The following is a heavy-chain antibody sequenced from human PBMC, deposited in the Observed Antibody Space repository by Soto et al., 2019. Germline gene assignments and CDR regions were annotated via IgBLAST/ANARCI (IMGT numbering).Heavy chain of an antibody. D-gene: IGHD1-1*01. CDR2: MNPNSGNR. CDR1: GYTFSSYD. J-gene: IGHJ5*02. V-gene: IGHV1-8*01. Sequence: QVQLVQSGAEVKKPGASVKVSCKASGYTFSSYDINWVRQATGLGLEWMGWMNPNSGNRGYAQKFQGRVTLTRNTSISTADFELSSLTSEDTAVYYGARDDRFDHWGQGTLVIVSS. CDR3: ARDDRFDH.